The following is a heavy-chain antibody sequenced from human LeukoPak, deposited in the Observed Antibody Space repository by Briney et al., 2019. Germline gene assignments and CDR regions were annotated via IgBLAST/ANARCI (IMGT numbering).Heavy chain of an antibody. V-gene: IGHV4-59*01. CDR3: ARYSGSYSVYFDY. CDR2: IYYSGST. Sequence: SETLSLTCIASGGSISSYYWSWIRQPPGKGLEWIGYIYYSGSTNYNPSLKSRVTISVDTSKNQFSLKLSSVTAADTAVYYCARYSGSYSVYFDYWGQGTLVTVSS. CDR1: GGSISSYY. D-gene: IGHD1-26*01. J-gene: IGHJ4*02.